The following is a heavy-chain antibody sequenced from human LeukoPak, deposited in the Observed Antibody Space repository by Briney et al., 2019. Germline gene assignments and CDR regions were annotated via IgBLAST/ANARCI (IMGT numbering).Heavy chain of an antibody. V-gene: IGHV3-48*02. CDR1: GFTFSGYS. D-gene: IGHD1-14*01. J-gene: IGHJ4*02. CDR3: VRETAYSFDC. Sequence: GGSLRLSCAASGFTFSGYSMTWVRQAPGKGLEWVSYISSSGSDIYNADSVKGRFTISRDNAKNSMYLQMNSLRDEDTAVCYCVRETAYSFDCWGQGTLVTVSS. CDR2: ISSSGSDI.